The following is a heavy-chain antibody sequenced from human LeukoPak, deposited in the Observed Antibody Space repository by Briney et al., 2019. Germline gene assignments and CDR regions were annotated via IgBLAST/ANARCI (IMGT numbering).Heavy chain of an antibody. CDR3: AKMPPIDYYDSSGYYYPGAFDI. V-gene: IGHV3-21*04. J-gene: IGHJ3*02. Sequence: GGSLRLSCAASGFTFSIAGMNWVRQAPGKGLEWVSSISASSSYIHYADSVKGRFTISRDNSKNTLYLQMNSLRAEDTAVYYCAKMPPIDYYDSSGYYYPGAFDIWGQGTMVTVSS. D-gene: IGHD3-22*01. CDR2: ISASSSYI. CDR1: GFTFSIAG.